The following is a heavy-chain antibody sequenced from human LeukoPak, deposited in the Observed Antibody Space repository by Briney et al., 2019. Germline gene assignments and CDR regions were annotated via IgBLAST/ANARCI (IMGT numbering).Heavy chain of an antibody. V-gene: IGHV3-7*01. CDR3: ARERGYSGYDSPPYYYYYMDV. CDR1: GFTFSSYW. J-gene: IGHJ6*03. CDR2: IKKDGSER. D-gene: IGHD5-12*01. Sequence: GGSLRLSCAASGFTFSSYWMNWVRQAPGKGLEWVANIKKDGSERYYVDSVKGRFTISRDNAKNSLYLQMNSLRAEDTAVYYCARERGYSGYDSPPYYYYYMDVWGKGTTVTVSS.